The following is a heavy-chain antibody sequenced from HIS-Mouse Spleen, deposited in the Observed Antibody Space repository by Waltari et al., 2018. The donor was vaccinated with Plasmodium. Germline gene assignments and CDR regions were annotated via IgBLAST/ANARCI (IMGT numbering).Heavy chain of an antibody. CDR2: ISGSGGST. CDR3: AKSSIGTVDLWDY. Sequence: EVQLLESGGGLVQPGGSLRLSCAASGFTFSSYAMSWVRQAPGKGMEWVTAISGSGGSTYDAYSVKGRFTISRDNPKNTLYLQMNSLRAEDTAVYYCAKSSIGTVDLWDYWGQGTLVTVSS. V-gene: IGHV3-23*01. CDR1: GFTFSSYA. D-gene: IGHD2-21*01. J-gene: IGHJ4*02.